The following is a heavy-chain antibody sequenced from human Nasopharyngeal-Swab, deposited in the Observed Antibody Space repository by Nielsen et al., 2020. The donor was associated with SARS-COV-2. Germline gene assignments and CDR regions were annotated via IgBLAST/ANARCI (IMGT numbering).Heavy chain of an antibody. CDR1: GFTFSSYN. J-gene: IGHJ6*02. CDR3: ARDMLRYSSGWDFFPVGDYYYYGMDV. D-gene: IGHD6-19*01. V-gene: IGHV3-21*01. CDR2: ITSSSSYI. Sequence: GESLKISCAASGFTFSSYNMNWVRQAPGKGLEWVSSITSSSSYIYYADSVKGRFTISRDNAKNSLYLQMNSLRAEDTAVYYCARDMLRYSSGWDFFPVGDYYYYGMDVWGQGTTVTVSS.